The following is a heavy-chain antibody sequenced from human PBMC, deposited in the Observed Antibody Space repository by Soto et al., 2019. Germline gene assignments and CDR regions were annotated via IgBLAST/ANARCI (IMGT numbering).Heavy chain of an antibody. CDR2: ISGSGGST. Sequence: EVQLLESGGGLVQPGGSLRLSCAASGFTFSSYAMSWVRQAPGKGLEWVSAISGSGGSTYYADSVKGRFTISRDNSKNTLDLQMNSLRAEDTAVYYCAKGGNRCSSTSCYGYYYYYMDVWGKGTTVTVSS. V-gene: IGHV3-23*01. CDR3: AKGGNRCSSTSCYGYYYYYMDV. J-gene: IGHJ6*03. D-gene: IGHD2-2*01. CDR1: GFTFSSYA.